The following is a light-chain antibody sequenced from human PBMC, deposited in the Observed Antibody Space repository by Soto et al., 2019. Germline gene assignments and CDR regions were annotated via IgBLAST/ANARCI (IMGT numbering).Light chain of an antibody. CDR2: DVT. Sequence: QSVRTQPRSVSGSPGQSVTISCTGTSSDVGRYDYVSWYQQHPGKAPKLIIYDVTERPAGVPDRFSGSKSGNTASLTISGLQAEDEADYSCCSFAGSFSDVFGGGTKVTVL. CDR3: CSFAGSFSDV. J-gene: IGLJ1*01. V-gene: IGLV2-11*01. CDR1: SSDVGRYDY.